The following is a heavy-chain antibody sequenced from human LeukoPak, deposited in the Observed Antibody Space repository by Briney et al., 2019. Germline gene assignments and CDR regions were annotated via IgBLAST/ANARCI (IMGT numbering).Heavy chain of an antibody. J-gene: IGHJ4*02. CDR1: GYTFTSYA. V-gene: IGHV1-3*01. CDR2: INAGNGNT. CDR3: ARDSGSGNNDY. Sequence: GASVKVSCKASGYTFTSYAMHWVRQAPGQRLEWMGWINAGNGNTKYSQKFQGRVTITRDTSASTAYMELSSLRSEDAAVYYCARDSGSGNNDYWGQGTLVTVSS. D-gene: IGHD1-26*01.